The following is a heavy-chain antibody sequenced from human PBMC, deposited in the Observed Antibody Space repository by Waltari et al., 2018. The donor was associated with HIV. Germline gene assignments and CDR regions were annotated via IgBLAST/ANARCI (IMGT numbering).Heavy chain of an antibody. CDR2: ITSDGSST. CDR1: GFTFSRYW. D-gene: IGHD3-10*01. J-gene: IGHJ5*02. CDR3: ARESEGYYASGTGNWFDP. Sequence: EVQLVESGGGLVQPGGSLRLPCAASGFTFSRYWLHVVRQGPGKGLVWVSRITSDGSSTSYADSVKGRFTISRDNAKNTLYLQMNSLRAEDTAVYYCARESEGYYASGTGNWFDPWGQGTLVTVSS. V-gene: IGHV3-74*01.